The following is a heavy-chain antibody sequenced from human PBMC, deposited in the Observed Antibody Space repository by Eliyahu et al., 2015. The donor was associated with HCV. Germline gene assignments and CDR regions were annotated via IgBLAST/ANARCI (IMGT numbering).Heavy chain of an antibody. CDR3: AIRPLTIPPEYYGMDV. D-gene: IGHD3-9*01. CDR1: GGXFSSYA. CDR2: IIPIFGTA. Sequence: QVQLVQSGAEVKKPGSSVKVSCKASGGXFSSYAISWVRQAPGQGLEWMGGIIPIFGTANYAQKFQGRVTITADESTSTAYMELSSLRSEDTAVYYCAIRPLTIPPEYYGMDVWGQGTTVTVSS. V-gene: IGHV1-69*01. J-gene: IGHJ6*02.